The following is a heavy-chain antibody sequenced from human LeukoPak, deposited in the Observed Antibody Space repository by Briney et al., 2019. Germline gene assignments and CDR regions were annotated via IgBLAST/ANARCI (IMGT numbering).Heavy chain of an antibody. D-gene: IGHD3-10*01. J-gene: IGHJ4*02. Sequence: GGSLRLSCAASGFTFDDYAMHWVRQAPGKGLEWVSFISTSSSYIYYADSVRGRFTISRDNAKNSLYLQMNSLKSEDTTVYYCTTYGSGRKFDYWGQGILVTVSS. CDR2: ISTSSSYI. CDR1: GFTFDDYA. CDR3: TTYGSGRKFDY. V-gene: IGHV3-21*03.